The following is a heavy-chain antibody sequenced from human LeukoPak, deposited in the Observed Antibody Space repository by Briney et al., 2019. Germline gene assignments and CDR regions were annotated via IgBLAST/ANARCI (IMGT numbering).Heavy chain of an antibody. CDR1: GFIFRSYA. J-gene: IGHJ4*02. Sequence: PGGSLRLSCAASGFIFRSYAMSWVRQAPGKGLEWVSGISGSGGRTYYADSVKGRFTISRDNSKNTLYLQMNSLRAEDTAVYYCANYYYDTSGYKNWGQGTLVTVSS. CDR2: ISGSGGRT. V-gene: IGHV3-23*01. CDR3: ANYYYDTSGYKN. D-gene: IGHD3-22*01.